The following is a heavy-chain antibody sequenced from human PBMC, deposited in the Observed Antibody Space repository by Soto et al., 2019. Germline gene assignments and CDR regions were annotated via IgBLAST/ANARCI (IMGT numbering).Heavy chain of an antibody. Sequence: SETLSLTCTVYGASVSGAYWSWIRQPPGKGLDWIGYIHDSGITNYDPSLKSRVTMSVDTSKNQITLRLSSVTAADTAAYHCARGGWYLDSWGQGTLVTVSS. J-gene: IGHJ4*02. CDR1: GASVSGAY. CDR2: IHDSGIT. D-gene: IGHD6-19*01. CDR3: ARGGWYLDS. V-gene: IGHV4-59*08.